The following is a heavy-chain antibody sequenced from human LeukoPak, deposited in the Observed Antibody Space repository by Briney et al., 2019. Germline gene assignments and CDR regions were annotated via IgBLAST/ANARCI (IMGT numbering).Heavy chain of an antibody. V-gene: IGHV3-11*04. J-gene: IGHJ4*02. CDR1: GFTFSDYY. CDR3: ARDQYYFDSSGYYFKY. CDR2: ISSSGSSSGTSGSII. D-gene: IGHD3-22*01. Sequence: GGSLRLSCAASGFTFSDYYMSWIRQAPGKGLEWISYISSSGSSSGTSGSIIYYADSVKGRFTISRDNAKNSLYLQMNSPRAEDTAVYYCARDQYYFDSSGYYFKYWGQGTLVTVSS.